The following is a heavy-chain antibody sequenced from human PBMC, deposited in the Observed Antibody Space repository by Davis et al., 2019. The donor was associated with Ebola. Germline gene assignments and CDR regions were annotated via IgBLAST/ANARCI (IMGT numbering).Heavy chain of an antibody. CDR3: ARDLTIFGVVLSDYGMDV. CDR2: ISYDGSNK. D-gene: IGHD3-3*01. V-gene: IGHV3-30-3*01. CDR1: GFTFDDYA. Sequence: GGSLRLSCAASGFTFDDYAMHWVRQAPGKGLEWVAVISYDGSNKYYADSVKGRFTISRDNSKNTLYLQMNSLRAEDTAVYYCARDLTIFGVVLSDYGMDVWGQGTTVTVSS. J-gene: IGHJ6*02.